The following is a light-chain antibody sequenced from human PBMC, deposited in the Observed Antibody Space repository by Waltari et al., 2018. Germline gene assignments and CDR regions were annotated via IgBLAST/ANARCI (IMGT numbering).Light chain of an antibody. J-gene: IGLJ2*01. CDR1: TSNIGRHL. V-gene: IGLV1-44*01. CDR2: SND. CDR3: AAWDGSLNGPI. Sequence: QSVLTQPPSASGAPGQRVTISCSGSTSNIGRHLVSWYQQLPGTVPHLLSYSNDLRPSGVPDRFSGSKSGTSASPAISGLQSEDEADYYCAAWDGSLNGPIFGGGTKLTVL.